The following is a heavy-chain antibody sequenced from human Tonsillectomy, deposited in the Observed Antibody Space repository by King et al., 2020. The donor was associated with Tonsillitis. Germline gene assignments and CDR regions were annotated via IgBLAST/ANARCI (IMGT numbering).Heavy chain of an antibody. CDR1: GRSFSGYY. J-gene: IGHJ4*02. D-gene: IGHD3-10*01. CDR3: ARGGRGRADF. V-gene: IGHV4-34*01. CDR2: INHSGST. Sequence: VQLQQWGAGLLKPSETLSLTCAAYGRSFSGYYWTWIRQPPGKGLEWIGEINHSGSTKYSPSLKSRVTISEDTSKNQFSLKVISVTAADSAVYYCARGGRGRADFWGQGTLVTVSS.